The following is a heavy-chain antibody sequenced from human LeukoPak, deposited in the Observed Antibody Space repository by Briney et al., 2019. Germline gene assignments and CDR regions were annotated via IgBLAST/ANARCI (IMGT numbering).Heavy chain of an antibody. V-gene: IGHV1-2*02. D-gene: IGHD1-26*01. CDR1: GYTFTGYY. Sequence: ASVKVSCKASGYTFTGYYMHWVRQAPGQGLEWMGWIIPNSGATNYAQNFQGRVTMTRDTSISTAYMELNRLTSDDTAVYYCARQLGATSRDYWGQGTMSPSRQ. CDR2: IIPNSGAT. CDR3: ARQLGATSRDY. J-gene: IGHJ4*02.